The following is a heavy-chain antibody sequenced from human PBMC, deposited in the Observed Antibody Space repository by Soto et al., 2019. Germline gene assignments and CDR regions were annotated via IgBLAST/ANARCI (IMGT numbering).Heavy chain of an antibody. J-gene: IGHJ4*02. Sequence: EVQLVESGGGLVQPGGSLRLSCEASGFTLSSYSMNWARQAPGKGLEWVSYITGSSNTIYYADSVKGRFTISRDNAKNSLYLQMNSLRAEDTAVYYCARTGSNGFLDYWGQGTRVTVSS. CDR1: GFTLSSYS. CDR2: ITGSSNTI. CDR3: ARTGSNGFLDY. V-gene: IGHV3-48*01. D-gene: IGHD3-16*01.